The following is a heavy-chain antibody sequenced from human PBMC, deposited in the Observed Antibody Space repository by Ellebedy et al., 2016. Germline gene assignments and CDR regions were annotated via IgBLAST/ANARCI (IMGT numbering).Heavy chain of an antibody. J-gene: IGHJ2*01. CDR3: ARAGTAYCGGDCYLYWYFDL. CDR2: INPSGGST. CDR1: GYTFTSYY. V-gene: IGHV1-46*01. D-gene: IGHD2-21*01. Sequence: ASVKVSCXASGYTFTSYYMHWVRQAPGQGLEWMGIINPSGGSTSYAQKFQGRVTMTRDTSTSTVYMELRSLRSDDTAVYYCARAGTAYCGGDCYLYWYFDLWGRGTLVTVSS.